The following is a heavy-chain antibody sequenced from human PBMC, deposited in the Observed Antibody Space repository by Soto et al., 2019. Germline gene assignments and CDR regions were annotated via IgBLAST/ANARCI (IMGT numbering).Heavy chain of an antibody. D-gene: IGHD2-2*01. CDR3: ASVPYQPLSLDI. V-gene: IGHV4-61*01. Sequence: QVQLQESGPGLVKPSETLSLTCTVSGGSVSSGSYYWSWIRQPPGKGLEWIGYIYYSGSTNYNPSLKSRVTRAVDTSKNQFSLKLSSVTAADTAVYYCASVPYQPLSLDIWGQGTMVTVSS. CDR2: IYYSGST. J-gene: IGHJ3*02. CDR1: GGSVSSGSYY.